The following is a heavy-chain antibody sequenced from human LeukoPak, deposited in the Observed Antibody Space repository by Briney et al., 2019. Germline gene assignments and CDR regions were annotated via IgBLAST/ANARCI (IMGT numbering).Heavy chain of an antibody. CDR2: IYYSGST. J-gene: IGHJ4*02. CDR3: ARPLMGGYNYGYAY. D-gene: IGHD5-18*01. Sequence: PSETLSLTCTVSGGSISSSSYYWGWIRQPPGKGLEWIGSIYYSGSTYYNPSLKSRVTISVDTPKNQFSLKLSSVTAADTAVYYCARPLMGGYNYGYAYWGQGTLVTVSS. V-gene: IGHV4-39*01. CDR1: GGSISSSSYY.